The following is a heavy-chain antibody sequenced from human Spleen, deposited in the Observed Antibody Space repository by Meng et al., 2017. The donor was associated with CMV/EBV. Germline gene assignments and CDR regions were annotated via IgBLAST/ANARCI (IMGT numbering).Heavy chain of an antibody. V-gene: IGHV3-30-3*01. Sequence: SGFTFSSYAMHWVRQAPGKGLEWVAVISYDGSNKYDADAVKGRFTISRDNSKNTLYLQMNSLRAEDTAVYYCARDGDSSGWYQYFQHWGQGTLVTVSS. CDR1: GFTFSSYA. CDR2: ISYDGSNK. J-gene: IGHJ1*01. D-gene: IGHD6-19*01. CDR3: ARDGDSSGWYQYFQH.